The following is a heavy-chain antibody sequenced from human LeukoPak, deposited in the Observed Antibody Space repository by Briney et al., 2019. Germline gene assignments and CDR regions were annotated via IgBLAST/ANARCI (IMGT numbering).Heavy chain of an antibody. J-gene: IGHJ6*03. D-gene: IGHD2-2*01. Sequence: GGSLRLSCAASGFTFDDYAMHWVRQVPGKGLEWVSGISWNSGSIGYADSVKGRFTISRDNAKNSLYLQMNSLRAEDTAVYYCARDSTSAAFYYYYYMDVWGKGTTVTVSS. V-gene: IGHV3-9*01. CDR1: GFTFDDYA. CDR2: ISWNSGSI. CDR3: ARDSTSAAFYYYYYMDV.